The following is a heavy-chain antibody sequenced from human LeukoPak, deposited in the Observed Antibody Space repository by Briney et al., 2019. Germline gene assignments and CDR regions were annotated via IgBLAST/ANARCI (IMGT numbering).Heavy chain of an antibody. J-gene: IGHJ4*02. V-gene: IGHV3-7*01. CDR1: GFTFSSHW. CDR3: ARAGSHWHYVY. Sequence: GGSLRLSCVASGFTFSSHWMSWVRQAPGKGLEWVATIKQDGSEIYYVDSVKGRFTISRDNAKNSLSLQMNNLRVEDTAVYYCARAGSHWHYVYWGQGTVVTVSS. D-gene: IGHD3-10*01. CDR2: IKQDGSEI.